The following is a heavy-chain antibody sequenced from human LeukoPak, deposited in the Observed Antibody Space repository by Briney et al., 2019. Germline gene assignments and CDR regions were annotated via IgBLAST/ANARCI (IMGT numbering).Heavy chain of an antibody. J-gene: IGHJ4*02. CDR1: GSSFSSYI. CDR3: AIDTLQWDY. D-gene: IGHD3-16*01. V-gene: IGHV3-48*02. Sequence: GGSLRLSCAASGSSFSSYIRNWVRQAPGKGLEWVSYISSSSSTIYYADSVKGRFTISRDNAKNSLYLQMNSLRDEDTAVYYCAIDTLQWDYWGQGTLVTVSS. CDR2: ISSSSSTI.